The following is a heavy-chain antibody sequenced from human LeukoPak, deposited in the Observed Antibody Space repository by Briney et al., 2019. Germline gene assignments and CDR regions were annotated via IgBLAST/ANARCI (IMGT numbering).Heavy chain of an antibody. CDR2: ISGSGGST. CDR3: AKDPTYYYDSSGYVFDY. Sequence: GSLRLSCAASGFTFSSYGMSWVRQAPGKGLEWVSAISGSGGSTYYADSVKGRFTISRDNSKNTLYLQMNSLRAEDTAVYYCAKDPTYYYDSSGYVFDYWGQGTLVTVSS. V-gene: IGHV3-23*01. CDR1: GFTFSSYG. D-gene: IGHD3-22*01. J-gene: IGHJ4*02.